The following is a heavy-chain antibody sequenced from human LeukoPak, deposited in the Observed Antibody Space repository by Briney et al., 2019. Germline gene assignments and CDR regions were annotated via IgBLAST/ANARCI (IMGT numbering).Heavy chain of an antibody. CDR2: TYYSGST. V-gene: IGHV4-39*01. J-gene: IGHJ6*02. CDR1: GGSISSSSYY. Sequence: SETLSLTCTVSGGSISSSSYYWGWIRQPPGKGLEWIGSTYYSGSTYYNPSLKSRVTISVDTSKNQFSLKLSSVTAADTAVYYCARGGYCSGGSCYVLRYYYYYGMDVWGQGTTVTVSS. CDR3: ARGGYCSGGSCYVLRYYYYYGMDV. D-gene: IGHD2-15*01.